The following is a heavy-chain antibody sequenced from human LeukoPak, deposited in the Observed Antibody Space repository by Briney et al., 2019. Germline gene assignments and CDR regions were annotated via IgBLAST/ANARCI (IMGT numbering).Heavy chain of an antibody. CDR3: ARDRGGSCHDY. V-gene: IGHV3-33*01. D-gene: IGHD2-15*01. CDR1: GFTFSSYG. J-gene: IGHJ4*02. Sequence: GGSLRLSCAASGFTFSSYGMHWVRQAPGKGLEWLAVIWYDGSNKYYADSVKGRFTISRDNSKNTLYLQMNSLRAEDTAVYYCARDRGGSCHDYWGQGTLVTVSS. CDR2: IWYDGSNK.